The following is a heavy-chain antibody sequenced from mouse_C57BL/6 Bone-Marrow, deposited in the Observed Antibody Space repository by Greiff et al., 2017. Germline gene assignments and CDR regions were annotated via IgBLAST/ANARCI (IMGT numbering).Heavy chain of an antibody. J-gene: IGHJ1*03. D-gene: IGHD1-1*01. CDR1: GYTFTSYD. CDR2: INPRDGST. CDR3: ARDYGSSYWYFDV. V-gene: IGHV1-85*01. Sequence: VQLQQSGPELVKPGASVKLSCKASGYTFTSYDINWVKQRPGQGLEWIGSINPRDGSTKYNEEFKGQATLTVDTSSSTAYMELHSLTSEEAAVYFCARDYGSSYWYFDVWGTGTTVTVSS.